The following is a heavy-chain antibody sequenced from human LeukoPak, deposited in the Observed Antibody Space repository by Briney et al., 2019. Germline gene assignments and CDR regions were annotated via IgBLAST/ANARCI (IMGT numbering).Heavy chain of an antibody. Sequence: GGSLRLSCAASGFMFGNYGMHWVRQAPGQGLEWVALIWYDGSKKYYADSVKGRFTVSRDNSENTLYLQMNSLRADDTAVYYCARGLQRPLLYGMDVWGQGTTVTVSS. V-gene: IGHV3-33*01. CDR2: IWYDGSKK. CDR3: ARGLQRPLLYGMDV. CDR1: GFMFGNYG. J-gene: IGHJ6*02. D-gene: IGHD4-11*01.